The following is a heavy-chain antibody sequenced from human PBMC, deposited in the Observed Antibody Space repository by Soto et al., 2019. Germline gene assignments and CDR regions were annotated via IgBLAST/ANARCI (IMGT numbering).Heavy chain of an antibody. D-gene: IGHD5-12*01. V-gene: IGHV3-74*01. CDR2: INSDGSST. CDR1: GFTFSSYW. J-gene: IGHJ4*02. Sequence: GGSLRLSCAASGFTFSSYWMHWVRQAPGKGLVWVSRINSDGSSTSYADSVKGRFTISRDNAKNTLYLQMNSLRDEDTAVYYCARDSRIVATISLFDYWGQGTLVTVSS. CDR3: ARDSRIVATISLFDY.